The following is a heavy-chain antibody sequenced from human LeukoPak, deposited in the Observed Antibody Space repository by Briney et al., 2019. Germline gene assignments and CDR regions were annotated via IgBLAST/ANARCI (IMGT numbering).Heavy chain of an antibody. V-gene: IGHV1-8*02. Sequence: GASVKVSCKASGYTGTSYAINWVRQATGQGLEWMGWMNPNSGNTGYAQKFQGRVTMTRNTSISTAYMELSSLRSEDTAVYYCARGPKFRGVTYWGQGTLVTVSS. CDR2: MNPNSGNT. CDR3: ARGPKFRGVTY. J-gene: IGHJ4*02. CDR1: GYTGTSYA. D-gene: IGHD3-10*01.